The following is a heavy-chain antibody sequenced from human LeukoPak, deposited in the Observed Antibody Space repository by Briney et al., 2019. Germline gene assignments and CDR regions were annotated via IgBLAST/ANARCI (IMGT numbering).Heavy chain of an antibody. D-gene: IGHD4-17*01. CDR3: ARGSGYGDSPGLD. J-gene: IGHJ4*02. CDR2: INPNSGGA. V-gene: IGHV1-2*06. Sequence: ASVKVSCKASGYTFTDYYMHWVRQALGQGLEWMGRINPNSGGANYAQQFQGRVTMTRDTSITTAYMEVVRLTSDDTAVYYCARGSGYGDSPGLDWGQGTLVTVSS. CDR1: GYTFTDYY.